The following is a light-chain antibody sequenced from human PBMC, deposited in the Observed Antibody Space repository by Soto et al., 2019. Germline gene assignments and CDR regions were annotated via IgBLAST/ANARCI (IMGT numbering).Light chain of an antibody. CDR1: SSDVGGYKY. V-gene: IGLV2-14*01. J-gene: IGLJ2*01. CDR2: EVS. CDR3: SSYTSSSTVV. Sequence: QSALTQPASVSGSPGQSITISCTGTSSDVGGYKYVSWYQQHPGKAPKVMIYEVSNRPSGVSNRFSGSKSGNTASLIISGLQAEDEADYYCSSYTSSSTVVFGGGTKLTVL.